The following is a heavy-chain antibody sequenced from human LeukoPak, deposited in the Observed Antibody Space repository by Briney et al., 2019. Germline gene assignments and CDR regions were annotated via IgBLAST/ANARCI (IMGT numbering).Heavy chain of an antibody. Sequence: GRSLRLSCAASGFTFSSYGMHWVRQAPGKGLEWVAVISYDGSNKYYADSVKGRFTISRDNSKNTLYLQMNGLRAEDTAVYYCAKDLRYYGSGSYLGFDYWGQGTLVTVSS. CDR2: ISYDGSNK. V-gene: IGHV3-30*18. CDR3: AKDLRYYGSGSYLGFDY. J-gene: IGHJ4*02. D-gene: IGHD3-10*01. CDR1: GFTFSSYG.